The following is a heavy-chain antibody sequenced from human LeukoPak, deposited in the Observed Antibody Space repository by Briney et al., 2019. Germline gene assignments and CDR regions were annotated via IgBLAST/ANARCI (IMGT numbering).Heavy chain of an antibody. CDR1: GFTFSRYS. J-gene: IGHJ4*02. Sequence: PGGSLRLSCAASGFTFSRYSMNWVRQAPGKGLEWVSSISSSSSYIYYADSVKGRFTISRDNAKNSLCMQMNSLRAEDTAVYYCAREKSGVARTFDYWGQGTLVTVSS. CDR2: ISSSSSYI. D-gene: IGHD2/OR15-2a*01. V-gene: IGHV3-21*01. CDR3: AREKSGVARTFDY.